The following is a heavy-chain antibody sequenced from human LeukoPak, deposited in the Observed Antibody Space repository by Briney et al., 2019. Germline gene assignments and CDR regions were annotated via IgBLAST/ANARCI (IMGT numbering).Heavy chain of an antibody. CDR2: VNHSGST. CDR3: ARQGGIAVALFDY. Sequence: SETLSLTCAVYGGSFSGYYWSWIRQPPGKGLEWIGEVNHSGSTNYNPSLKSRVTISVDTSKNQFSLKLSSVTAADTAVYYCARQGGIAVALFDYWGQGTLVTVSS. J-gene: IGHJ4*02. D-gene: IGHD6-19*01. CDR1: GGSFSGYY. V-gene: IGHV4-34*01.